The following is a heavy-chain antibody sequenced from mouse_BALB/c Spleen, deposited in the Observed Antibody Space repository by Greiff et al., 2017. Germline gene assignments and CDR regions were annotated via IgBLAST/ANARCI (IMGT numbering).Heavy chain of an antibody. CDR1: GFTFSSYA. Sequence: EVMLVESGGGLVKPGGSLKLSCAASGFTFSSYAMSWVRQTPEKRLEWVATISSGGSYTYYPDSVKGRFTISRDNAKNTLYLQMSSLRSEDTAMYYCAGLLRLRGVFDYWGQGTTLTVAS. D-gene: IGHD1-2*01. J-gene: IGHJ2*01. CDR3: AGLLRLRGVFDY. V-gene: IGHV5-9-1*01. CDR2: ISSGGSYT.